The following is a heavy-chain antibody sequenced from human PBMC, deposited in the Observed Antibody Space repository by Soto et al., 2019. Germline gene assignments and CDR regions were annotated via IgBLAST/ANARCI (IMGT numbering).Heavy chain of an antibody. CDR2: ISWNSGSI. CDR1: GFTFDDYA. V-gene: IGHV3-9*01. CDR3: EKANSSGYYELFDY. Sequence: GGSLRLSCAASGFTFDDYAMHWVRQAPGKGLEWVSGISWNSGSISYADSVKGRFTISRDNAKNSLYLQMNSLRAEDTGLYSCEKANSSGYYELFDYWGQGTLVTVSS. J-gene: IGHJ4*02. D-gene: IGHD3-22*01.